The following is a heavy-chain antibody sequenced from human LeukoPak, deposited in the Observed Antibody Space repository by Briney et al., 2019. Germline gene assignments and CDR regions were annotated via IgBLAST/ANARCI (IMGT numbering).Heavy chain of an antibody. V-gene: IGHV3-48*04. CDR2: ISSSGSTI. Sequence: PGGSLRLSCAASGFTFSSYSMNWVRQAPGKGLEWVSYISSSGSTIYYADSVKGRFTISRDNAKNSLYLQMNSLRAEDTAVYYCARAYSERYGLGYYYMDVWGKGTTVTISS. CDR3: ARAYSERYGLGYYYMDV. D-gene: IGHD1-26*01. CDR1: GFTFSSYS. J-gene: IGHJ6*03.